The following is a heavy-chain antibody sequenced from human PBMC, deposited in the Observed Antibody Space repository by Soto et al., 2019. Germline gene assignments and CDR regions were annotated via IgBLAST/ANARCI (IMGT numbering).Heavy chain of an antibody. CDR1: GFTFSSYW. D-gene: IGHD2-15*01. J-gene: IGHJ5*02. Sequence: EVQLVESGGGLVQPGGSLRLSCAASGFTFSSYWMSWVRQAPGKGLEWVANIKQDGSEKYYVDSVKGRFTISRDNAKNSLYLQMNSLRAEDTAVYYCARTRYCSGGSCYRSPSWFDPWGQGTLVTVS. V-gene: IGHV3-7*01. CDR2: IKQDGSEK. CDR3: ARTRYCSGGSCYRSPSWFDP.